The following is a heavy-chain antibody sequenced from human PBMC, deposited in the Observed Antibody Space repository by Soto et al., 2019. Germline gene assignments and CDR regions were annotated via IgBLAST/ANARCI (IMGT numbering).Heavy chain of an antibody. CDR2: IYPGDSDT. Sequence: PGESLKISCKGSGYSFTSYWIGWVRQMPGKGLEWMGIIYPGDSDTRYSPSFQGQVTISADKSISTAYLQWSSLKASDTAMYYCARLPPSDSSSWDDYYYHGMDVWGQGTTVTVSS. CDR1: GYSFTSYW. V-gene: IGHV5-51*01. J-gene: IGHJ6*02. D-gene: IGHD6-13*01. CDR3: ARLPPSDSSSWDDYYYHGMDV.